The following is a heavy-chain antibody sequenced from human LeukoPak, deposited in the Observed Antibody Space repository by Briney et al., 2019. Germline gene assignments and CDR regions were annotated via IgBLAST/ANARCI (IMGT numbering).Heavy chain of an antibody. CDR2: ITGSGGNT. Sequence: TGGSLRLSCAASGFIFSSYSMSWVRQAPGKGLEWVSVITGSGGNTYYADSVKGRFTISKDNSKNTVYLQMSSLRVDDTAVYYYAKAASSSWPSYYYGMDVWGQGTTVTVSS. CDR1: GFIFSSYS. V-gene: IGHV3-23*01. D-gene: IGHD6-13*01. J-gene: IGHJ6*02. CDR3: AKAASSSWPSYYYGMDV.